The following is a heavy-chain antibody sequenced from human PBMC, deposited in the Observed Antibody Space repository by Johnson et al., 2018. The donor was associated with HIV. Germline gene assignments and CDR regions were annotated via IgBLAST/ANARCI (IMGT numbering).Heavy chain of an antibody. CDR1: GFSFSNYG. V-gene: IGHV3-33*06. Sequence: QVQLVESGGGVVQPGRSLRLSCAASGFSFSNYGMHWVRQAPGKGLEWVAVIWYDGSNKYYADSVKGRFTISRDNSKNTLYLQMNSLRAEDTAVYYCAKDLSTGWGAFEIWGQGTMVTVSS. CDR2: IWYDGSNK. J-gene: IGHJ3*02. D-gene: IGHD1-14*01. CDR3: AKDLSTGWGAFEI.